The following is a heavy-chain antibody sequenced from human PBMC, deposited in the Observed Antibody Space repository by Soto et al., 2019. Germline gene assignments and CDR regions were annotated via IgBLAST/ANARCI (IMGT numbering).Heavy chain of an antibody. CDR3: VRRAITATTNWGAFDV. Sequence: ETLSLTCTVSGGAISGGSFYWSWVRQAPGKGLERVSTVSPGGDVSHYTDSVKGRFTISRDNSRRTLHLQMDSLRAEDAAVYFCVRRAITATTNWGAFDVWGQGTVVTVSS. CDR1: GGAISGGSFY. J-gene: IGHJ3*01. D-gene: IGHD1-20*01. V-gene: IGHV3-23*01. CDR2: VSPGGDVS.